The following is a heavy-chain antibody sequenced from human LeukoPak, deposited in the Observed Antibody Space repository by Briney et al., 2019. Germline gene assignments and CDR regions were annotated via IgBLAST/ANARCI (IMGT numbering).Heavy chain of an antibody. CDR3: AKDLAAAGIMWYYGMDV. D-gene: IGHD6-13*01. V-gene: IGHV3-11*01. J-gene: IGHJ6*02. CDR2: ISSSGSTI. CDR1: GFTFSDYY. Sequence: GRSLRLSCAASGFTFSDYYMSWIRQAPGKGLEWVSYISSSGSTIYYADSVKGRFTISRDNAKNSLYLQMNSLRAEDTALYYCAKDLAAAGIMWYYGMDVWGQGTTVTVSS.